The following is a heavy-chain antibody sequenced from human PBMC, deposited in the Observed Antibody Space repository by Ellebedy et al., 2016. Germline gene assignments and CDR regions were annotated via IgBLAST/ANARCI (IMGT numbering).Heavy chain of an antibody. Sequence: ASVKVSXXASGYTFTSYDINWVRQATGQGLEWVGWMTPSNGDTGYAQKFQSRVTMTRNTSLNTAYMEVKSLTSEDTAVYYCARGRYSGYSAQPYWGQGTLITVSS. CDR1: GYTFTSYD. CDR2: MTPSNGDT. V-gene: IGHV1-8*01. CDR3: ARGRYSGYSAQPY. D-gene: IGHD5-12*01. J-gene: IGHJ4*02.